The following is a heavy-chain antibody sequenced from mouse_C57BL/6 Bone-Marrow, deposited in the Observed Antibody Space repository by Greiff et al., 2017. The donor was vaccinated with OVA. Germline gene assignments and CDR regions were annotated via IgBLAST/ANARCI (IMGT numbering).Heavy chain of an antibody. CDR3: ARGNYYGRRGWYFEV. CDR1: GYTFTGYW. V-gene: IGHV1-9*01. Sequence: QVQLKESGAELMKPGASVKLSCKATGYTFTGYWIEWVKQRPGHGLEWIGEILPGSGSTNYNEKFQGKATFTADTSSNTAYMPLSSLTTEDAASYYCARGNYYGRRGWYFEVWGTGTTVTVSS. J-gene: IGHJ1*03. D-gene: IGHD1-1*01. CDR2: ILPGSGST.